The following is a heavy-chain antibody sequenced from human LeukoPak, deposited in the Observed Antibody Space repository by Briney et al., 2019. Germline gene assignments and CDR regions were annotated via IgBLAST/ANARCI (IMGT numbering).Heavy chain of an antibody. CDR3: ARKRSYRYTPFDY. V-gene: IGHV4-34*01. CDR1: GASLSGYD. D-gene: IGHD3-16*02. CDR2: INHSGST. Sequence: PSETLSLTCAVYGASLSGYDWSWIRQPPGKGLEWIGEINHSGSTNYNPSLKSRVTISVDTSKNQFSLKLSSVTAADTAVYYCARKRSYRYTPFDYWGQGTLVTVSS. J-gene: IGHJ4*02.